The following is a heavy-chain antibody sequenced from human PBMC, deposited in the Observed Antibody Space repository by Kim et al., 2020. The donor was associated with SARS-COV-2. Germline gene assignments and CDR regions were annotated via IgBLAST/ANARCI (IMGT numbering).Heavy chain of an antibody. CDR3: ASSSGYTPYYIDV. J-gene: IGHJ6*03. Sequence: SETLSLTCAVYGGSFSGYYWSWIRQPPGKGLEWIGEINHSGSTNYNPSLKSRVTISVDTSKNQFSLKLSSVTAADTAVYYCASSSGYTPYYIDVWGKGTTVTVSS. CDR1: GGSFSGYY. V-gene: IGHV4-34*01. D-gene: IGHD3-22*01. CDR2: INHSGST.